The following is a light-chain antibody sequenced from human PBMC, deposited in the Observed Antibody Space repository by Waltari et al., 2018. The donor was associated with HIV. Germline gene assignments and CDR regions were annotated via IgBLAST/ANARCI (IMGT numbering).Light chain of an antibody. V-gene: IGKV3-20*01. Sequence: EIVLTQSPGTLSLSPGERVPLSCRASQSVSNNYLAWYQQIPGQAPRLLIYAASNRATGIPDRFSGSASGTDFTLTISRLEPEDFAVYYCQQYGRSPWTFGRGTKVEIK. CDR1: QSVSNNY. CDR2: AAS. CDR3: QQYGRSPWT. J-gene: IGKJ1*01.